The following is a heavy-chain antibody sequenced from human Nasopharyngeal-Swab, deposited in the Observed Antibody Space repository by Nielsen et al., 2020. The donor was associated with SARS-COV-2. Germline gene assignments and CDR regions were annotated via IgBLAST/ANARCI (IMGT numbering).Heavy chain of an antibody. V-gene: IGHV3-49*02. CDR2: IRSKAYGGTT. Sequence: WIRQPPGKGLEWVGFIRSKAYGGTTEYAASVKGKFTISRDDSKSIAYLQMNSLKTEDTAVYYCTREEYCSSTSCYVYYYYGMDVWGQGTTVTVSS. CDR3: TREEYCSSTSCYVYYYYGMDV. J-gene: IGHJ6*02. D-gene: IGHD2-2*01.